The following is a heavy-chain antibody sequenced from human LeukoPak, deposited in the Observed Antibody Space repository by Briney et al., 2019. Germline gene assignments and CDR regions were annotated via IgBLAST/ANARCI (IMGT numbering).Heavy chain of an antibody. Sequence: SETLSLTCTVSGGSISSYYWSWIRQPPGKGLKWIGYIYYSGSTNYNPSLKSRVTISVDTSKNQFSLKLSSVTAADTAVYYCARSTFSLYYFDYWGQGTLVTVSS. CDR2: IYYSGST. CDR3: ARSTFSLYYFDY. J-gene: IGHJ4*02. V-gene: IGHV4-59*01. CDR1: GGSISSYY.